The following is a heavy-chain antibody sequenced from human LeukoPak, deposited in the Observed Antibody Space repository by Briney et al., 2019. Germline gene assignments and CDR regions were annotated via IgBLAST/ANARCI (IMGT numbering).Heavy chain of an antibody. CDR2: ISGSGGST. CDR3: AKTPGGPLGYCSSTSCTHDY. D-gene: IGHD2-2*01. J-gene: IGHJ4*02. CDR1: GFTFSSYA. Sequence: GGSLRLSCAASGFTFSSYAMSWVRQAPGKGLEWVSAISGSGGSTYYADSVKGRFTISRDNSKNTLYLQMNSLRAEDTAVYYCAKTPGGPLGYCSSTSCTHDYWGQGTLVTVSS. V-gene: IGHV3-23*01.